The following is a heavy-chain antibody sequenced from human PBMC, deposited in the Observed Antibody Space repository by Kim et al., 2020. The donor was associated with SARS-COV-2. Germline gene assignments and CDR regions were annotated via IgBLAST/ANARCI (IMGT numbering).Heavy chain of an antibody. J-gene: IGHJ4*02. CDR3: AGLRGSGWVVWYFDY. V-gene: IGHV4-4*02. CDR2: IYHSGST. D-gene: IGHD6-19*01. CDR1: GGSISSSNW. Sequence: SETLSLTCAVSGGSISSSNWWSWVRQPPGKGLEWIGEIYHSGSTNYNPSLKSRVTISVDKSKNQFSLKLSSVTAADTAVYYCAGLRGSGWVVWYFDYWGQGTLVTVSS.